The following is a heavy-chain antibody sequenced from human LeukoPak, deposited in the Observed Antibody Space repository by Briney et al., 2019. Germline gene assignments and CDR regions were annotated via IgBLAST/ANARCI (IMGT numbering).Heavy chain of an antibody. J-gene: IGHJ6*03. CDR1: GYSFTRHF. CDR2: INTNTGNP. V-gene: IGHV7-4-1*02. D-gene: IGHD2-15*01. Sequence: ASVKVSCKASGYSFTRHFINWVRQAPGQGLEWMGWINTNTGNPTYAQGFTGRLVFSLDSSVSTAYLQISSLKAEDTAVYYCARGGLPVWYYYMDVWGKGTTVTVSS. CDR3: ARGGLPVWYYYMDV.